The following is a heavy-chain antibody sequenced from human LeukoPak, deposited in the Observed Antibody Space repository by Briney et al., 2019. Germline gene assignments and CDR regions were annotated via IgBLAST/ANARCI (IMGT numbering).Heavy chain of an antibody. V-gene: IGHV1-69*02. CDR3: ARALGSGSYSGYDAFDI. CDR2: IIPILGIA. Sequence: SVKVSCKASGGTFSSYTISWVRQAPGQGLEWMGRIIPILGIANYAQKFQGRVTITADKSTSTAYMELSSLRSEDTAVYYCARALGSGSYSGYDAFDIWGQGTMVTVSS. CDR1: GGTFSSYT. D-gene: IGHD1-26*01. J-gene: IGHJ3*02.